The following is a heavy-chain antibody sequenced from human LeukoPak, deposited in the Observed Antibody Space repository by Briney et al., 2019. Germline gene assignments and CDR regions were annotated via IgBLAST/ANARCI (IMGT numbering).Heavy chain of an antibody. CDR2: FDPEDGET. J-gene: IGHJ6*02. CDR1: GYTLTELS. Sequence: GASVNVSCKVSGYTLTELSMHWVRQAPGKGLEWMGGFDPEDGETIYAQKFQGRVTMTEDTSTDTAYMELNSLRSDDTAVYYCATDPGEIVPAAKGPRGDYCYGMDVWGQGTTVTVSS. D-gene: IGHD2-2*01. CDR3: ATDPGEIVPAAKGPRGDYCYGMDV. V-gene: IGHV1-24*01.